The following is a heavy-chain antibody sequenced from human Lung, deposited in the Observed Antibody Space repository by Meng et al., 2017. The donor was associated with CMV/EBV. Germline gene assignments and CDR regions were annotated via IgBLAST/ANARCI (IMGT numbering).Heavy chain of an antibody. D-gene: IGHD4-23*01. Sequence: ETLSLTCAASGFTFSTYSMNWVRQAPGKGLEWVSSISSSSSYIYYADSVKGRFTISRDNAKNSLYLQMNSLRAEDTAVYYCARDYYGSTDNYWGQGTLVTVSS. J-gene: IGHJ4*02. CDR2: ISSSSSYI. CDR1: GFTFSTYS. CDR3: ARDYYGSTDNY. V-gene: IGHV3-21*01.